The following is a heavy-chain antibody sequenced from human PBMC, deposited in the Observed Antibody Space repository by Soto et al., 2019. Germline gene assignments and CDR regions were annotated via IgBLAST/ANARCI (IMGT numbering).Heavy chain of an antibody. CDR3: ARDLGTYYAAMDV. CDR1: GGSFSGYY. V-gene: IGHV4-34*01. Sequence: QVQLQQWGAGLLKPSETLSLTCAVYGGSFSGYYWSWIRQPPGKGLEWIGEINHSESTKYNPSLKSRVTISGDTSKNQCSLKLSSVTAADTAVYYCARDLGTYYAAMDVWGQGTTVTVSS. J-gene: IGHJ6*02. D-gene: IGHD3-16*01. CDR2: INHSEST.